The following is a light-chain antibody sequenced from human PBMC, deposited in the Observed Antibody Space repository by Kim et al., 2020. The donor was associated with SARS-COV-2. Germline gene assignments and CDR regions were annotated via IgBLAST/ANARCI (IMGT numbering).Light chain of an antibody. Sequence: DIQMTQSPYSLSASVGDRVTITCRASQGISNYLAWYQQKPGKVPKLLIYAASTLQSGVPSRFSGTGSGTDFTLTISSLQPEDVATYYCQKYYSDPSFGQGTKVDIK. CDR2: AAS. CDR3: QKYYSDPS. CDR1: QGISNY. V-gene: IGKV1-27*01. J-gene: IGKJ1*01.